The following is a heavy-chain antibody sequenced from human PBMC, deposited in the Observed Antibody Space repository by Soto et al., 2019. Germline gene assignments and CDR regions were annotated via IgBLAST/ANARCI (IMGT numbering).Heavy chain of an antibody. V-gene: IGHV3-30*18. CDR2: ISYDGSNK. CDR3: AKESPSLAMVAMFPTWWFDY. J-gene: IGHJ4*02. D-gene: IGHD5-18*01. CDR1: GFTFSNHG. Sequence: QVQLVESGGGVVQPGRSLRLSCAASGFTFSNHGMHWVRQAPGKGLEWVAVISYDGSNKDYADSVKGRFTISRDNSNNTLYLQMNSLRAEDTAVDYCAKESPSLAMVAMFPTWWFDYWGQGTPVTVSS.